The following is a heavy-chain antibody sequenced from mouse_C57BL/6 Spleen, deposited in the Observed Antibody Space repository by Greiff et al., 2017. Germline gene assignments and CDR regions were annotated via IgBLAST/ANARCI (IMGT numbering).Heavy chain of an antibody. CDR1: GYTFTSYW. D-gene: IGHD2-4*01. J-gene: IGHJ3*01. CDR3: ARGDYDYGFAY. CDR2: IDPSDSYT. V-gene: IGHV1-69*01. Sequence: QVQLQQPGAELVMPGASVKLSCKASGYTFTSYWMHWVKQRPGQGLEWIGEIDPSDSYTNYNQKFKGKSTLTVYKSSSTAYMQLSSLTSEDSAVYYCARGDYDYGFAYWGQGTLVTVSA.